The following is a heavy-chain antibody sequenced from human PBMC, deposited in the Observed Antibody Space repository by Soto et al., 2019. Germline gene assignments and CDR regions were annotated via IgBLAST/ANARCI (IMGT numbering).Heavy chain of an antibody. CDR1: GFTFSSYG. Sequence: LRLSCAASGFTFSSYGMHWVRQAPGKGLEWVAVISYDGSNKYYADSVKGRFTISRDNSTSTAYMELSSLRSEDTAVYYCARDPTSNRARYYYMDVWGKGTTVTVSS. J-gene: IGHJ6*03. V-gene: IGHV3-30*03. D-gene: IGHD4-4*01. CDR3: ARDPTSNRARYYYMDV. CDR2: ISYDGSNK.